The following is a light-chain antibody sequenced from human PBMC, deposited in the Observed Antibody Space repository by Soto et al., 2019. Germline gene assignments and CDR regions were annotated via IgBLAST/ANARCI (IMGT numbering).Light chain of an antibody. J-gene: IGKJ2*01. CDR3: QQYDTYSPYT. V-gene: IGKV1-5*03. CDR1: QSISSW. CDR2: QAS. Sequence: DIQMTQSPSTLSGSVGDRVTITCRASQSISSWLAWYQQKPGRAPRLLIYQASSLQSGVPSRFSGSGSGTEFTLTINSLQPDDFATYYCQQYDTYSPYTFGQGTKLEIK.